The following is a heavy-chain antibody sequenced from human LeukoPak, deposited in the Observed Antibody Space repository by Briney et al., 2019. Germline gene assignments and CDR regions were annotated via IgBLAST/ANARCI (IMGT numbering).Heavy chain of an antibody. CDR1: GGSITGYY. J-gene: IGHJ4*02. CDR2: IYPNGGT. V-gene: IGHV4-4*07. D-gene: IGHD2-2*01. CDR3: ARTKRTSHYYFDY. Sequence: SETLSLTGSVSGGSITGYYWSWIRQPAGKGLEWIGRIYPNGGTNYNPSLKSRANMSVDTSKNQFSLKLTSVTAADTAMYYCARTKRTSHYYFDYWGQGTLATVSS.